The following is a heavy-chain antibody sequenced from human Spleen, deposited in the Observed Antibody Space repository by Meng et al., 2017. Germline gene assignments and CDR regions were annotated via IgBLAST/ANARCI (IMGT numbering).Heavy chain of an antibody. V-gene: IGHV3-30*14. Sequence: GGPLRLSCAASGFTFNNYAMHWVRQAPGKGLEWVAVISNDGSYKLYADSVKGRFTISRHNSKNTLYLQMNSLRAEDTAVYYCARDIGEYYYDDNDAFDIWGQGTMVTVSS. D-gene: IGHD3-22*01. J-gene: IGHJ3*02. CDR3: ARDIGEYYYDDNDAFDI. CDR1: GFTFNNYA. CDR2: ISNDGSYK.